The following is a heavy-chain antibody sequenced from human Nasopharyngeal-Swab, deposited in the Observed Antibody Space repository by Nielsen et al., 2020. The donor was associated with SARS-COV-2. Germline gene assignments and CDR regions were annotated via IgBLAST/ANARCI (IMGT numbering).Heavy chain of an antibody. J-gene: IGHJ6*02. CDR1: GFTVSSNY. D-gene: IGHD4-23*01. CDR3: ARDRTIPGYGGNSYYYGMEV. Sequence: GGSLRLSCAASGFTVSSNYMSWVRQAPGKGLEWVSVIYSGGSTYYADSVKGRFTISRDNSKNTLYLQMNSLSAEDTAVYYCARDRTIPGYGGNSYYYGMEVWGQGTTVTVSS. V-gene: IGHV3-66*01. CDR2: IYSGGST.